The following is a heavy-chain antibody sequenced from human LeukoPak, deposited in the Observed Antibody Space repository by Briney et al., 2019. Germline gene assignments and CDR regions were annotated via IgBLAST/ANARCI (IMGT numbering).Heavy chain of an antibody. CDR2: IRYDGSNK. D-gene: IGHD3-10*01. Sequence: AGGSLRLSCAASGFTFSSYGMHWVRQAPGKGLEWVAFIRYDGSNKYYADSVKGRFTISRDNSKNTLYLQMNSLRAEDTAVYYCAKGETYYYGSGSCRDWGQGTLVTVSS. CDR3: AKGETYYYGSGSCRD. V-gene: IGHV3-30*02. CDR1: GFTFSSYG. J-gene: IGHJ4*02.